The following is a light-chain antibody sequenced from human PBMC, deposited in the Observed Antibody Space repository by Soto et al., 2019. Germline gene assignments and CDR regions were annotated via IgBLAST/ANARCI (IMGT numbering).Light chain of an antibody. CDR2: DVS. CDR3: CSYAGSYTVV. Sequence: QSALTQPRSVSGSPGQSVTISCTGTSSDVGGYNYVSWYQQHPGKAPKLMIYDVSKRPSGVPDRFSGSKSVNTASLTISGLPAEDEADYYCCSYAGSYTVVFGGGTKLTVL. J-gene: IGLJ2*01. V-gene: IGLV2-11*01. CDR1: SSDVGGYNY.